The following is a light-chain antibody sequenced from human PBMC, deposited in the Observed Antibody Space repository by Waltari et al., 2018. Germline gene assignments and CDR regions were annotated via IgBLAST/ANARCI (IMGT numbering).Light chain of an antibody. CDR1: NIGRKS. CDR3: QVWDVNSDYV. CDR2: YDT. V-gene: IGLV3-21*04. Sequence: SYVLSQTPSVSVAPGKTARITCGGDNIGRKSVHWYQQKPGQAPALVIYYDTDRPSGIPERFSGSNSGSTATLTISRVEAGDEADYYCQVWDVNSDYVFGTGTKVTVL. J-gene: IGLJ1*01.